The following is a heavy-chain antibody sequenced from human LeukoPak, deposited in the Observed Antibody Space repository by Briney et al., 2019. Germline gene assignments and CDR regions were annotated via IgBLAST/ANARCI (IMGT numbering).Heavy chain of an antibody. CDR3: ARVIAARERAWFGELRLYYYYYMDV. CDR2: IYSGGGT. J-gene: IGHJ6*03. CDR1: GFTVSSNY. Sequence: GGSLRLSCAASGFTVSSNYMSWVRQAPGKGLEWVSIIYSGGGTYYADSVKGRFTISRDNSKNTLYLQMNSLRAEDTAVYYCARVIAARERAWFGELRLYYYYYMDVWGKGTTVTISS. V-gene: IGHV3-66*01. D-gene: IGHD3-10*01.